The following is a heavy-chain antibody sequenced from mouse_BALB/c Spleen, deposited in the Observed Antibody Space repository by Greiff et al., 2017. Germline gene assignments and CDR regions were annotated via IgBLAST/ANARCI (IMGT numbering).Heavy chain of an antibody. V-gene: IGHV1-54*03. CDR2: INPGSGGT. D-gene: IGHD1-1*01. CDR3: ARSHYGGSYAMDY. Sequence: VQLQQSGAELVRPGTSVKVSCKASGYAFTNYLIEWVKQRPGQGLEWIGVINPGSGGTNYNEKFKGKATLTADKSSSTAYMQLSSLTSDDSAVYFCARSHYGGSYAMDYWGQGTSVTVSS. J-gene: IGHJ4*01. CDR1: GYAFTNYL.